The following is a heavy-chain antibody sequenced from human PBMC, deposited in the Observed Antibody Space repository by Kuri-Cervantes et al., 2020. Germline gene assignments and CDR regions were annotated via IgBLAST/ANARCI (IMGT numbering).Heavy chain of an antibody. CDR1: GGSFSGYY. D-gene: IGHD2-15*01. Sequence: SQTLSLTCAVYGGSFSGYYWSWIRQPPGKGLEWIGEINHSGSTNYNPSLKSRVTMSVDTSKNQFSLKLSSVTAADTAVYYCARDGRCSGGSCYSPWGQGTLVTVSS. CDR2: INHSGST. CDR3: ARDGRCSGGSCYSP. J-gene: IGHJ5*02. V-gene: IGHV4-34*01.